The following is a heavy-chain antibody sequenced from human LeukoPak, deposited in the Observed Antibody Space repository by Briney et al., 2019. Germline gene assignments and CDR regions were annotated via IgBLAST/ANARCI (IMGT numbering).Heavy chain of an antibody. J-gene: IGHJ4*02. Sequence: TGGSLRLSCAASGFTVSSNFMSWVRRAPGKGLEWVASIKHDGSEKYYVDSVRGRFTISRDNTMNSLYLQMSSLRAEDTAVYYCATDRGWRTSGYYLYYFEYWGQGTLVTYSS. CDR2: IKHDGSEK. D-gene: IGHD3-3*01. V-gene: IGHV3-7*01. CDR3: ATDRGWRTSGYYLYYFEY. CDR1: GFTVSSNF.